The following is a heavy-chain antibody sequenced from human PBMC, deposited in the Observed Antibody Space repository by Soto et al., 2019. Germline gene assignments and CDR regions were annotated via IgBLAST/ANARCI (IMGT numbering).Heavy chain of an antibody. CDR3: AKDLVLRYFDWPSQYYYYGMDV. V-gene: IGHV3-23*01. J-gene: IGHJ6*02. D-gene: IGHD3-9*01. CDR2: ISGSGGST. CDR1: GFTFSSYA. Sequence: EVQLLESGGGLVQPGGSLRLSCAASGFTFSSYAMSWVRQAPGKGLEWVSAISGSGGSTYYADSVKGRFTISRDNSKNTLHLQMNSLRAEDTAVYYCAKDLVLRYFDWPSQYYYYGMDVWGQGTTVTVSS.